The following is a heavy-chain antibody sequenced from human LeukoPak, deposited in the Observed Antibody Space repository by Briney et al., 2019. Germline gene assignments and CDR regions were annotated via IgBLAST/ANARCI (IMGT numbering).Heavy chain of an antibody. CDR2: INPNSGGT. J-gene: IGHJ4*02. V-gene: IGHV1-2*02. CDR1: GYTSTGYY. CDR3: ARDPRNVVVPAALYFDY. Sequence: ASVKVSCKASGYTSTGYYMHWVRQAPGQGLEWMGWINPNSGGTNYAQKFQGRVTMTRDTSISTAYMELSRLRSDDTAVYYCARDPRNVVVPAALYFDYWGQGTLVTVSS. D-gene: IGHD2-2*01.